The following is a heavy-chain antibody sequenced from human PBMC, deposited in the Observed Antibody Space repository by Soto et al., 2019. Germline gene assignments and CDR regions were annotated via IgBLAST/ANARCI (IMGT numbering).Heavy chain of an antibody. CDR3: ARDVGEVGSTAAFDI. CDR2: INNDGSRT. D-gene: IGHD1-26*01. J-gene: IGHJ3*02. Sequence: PGVSRRLSCAASVFSLNSFWVHWAHQAPGKGLVWVAHINNDGSRTSYADSVKGRFTSSRDNAKNTLYLQMNSMRAEDTAMYSCARDVGEVGSTAAFDIWGQGTMVTVSS. CDR1: VFSLNSFW. V-gene: IGHV3-74*01.